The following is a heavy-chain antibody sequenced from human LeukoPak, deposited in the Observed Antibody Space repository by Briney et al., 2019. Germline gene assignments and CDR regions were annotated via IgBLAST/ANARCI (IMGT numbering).Heavy chain of an antibody. Sequence: SETLSLTCTVSGGSISGYSWSWIRQPPGKGLGWIGYIYYSGTTNYNPSLKSRVTISVDTSKKQFSLKLSSVTAADTAVYYCARHTTGGGDFWGQGTLVTASS. CDR3: ARHTTGGGDF. CDR1: GGSISGYS. J-gene: IGHJ4*02. CDR2: IYYSGTT. D-gene: IGHD2-15*01. V-gene: IGHV4-59*08.